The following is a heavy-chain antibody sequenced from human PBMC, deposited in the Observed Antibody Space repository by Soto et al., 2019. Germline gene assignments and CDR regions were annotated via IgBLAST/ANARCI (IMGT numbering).Heavy chain of an antibody. V-gene: IGHV3-23*01. J-gene: IGHJ4*02. Sequence: GGSLRLSCAASGLTSSTYAMSWVRQAPGKGLEWVSGISGSGGSTYYADSVKGRFTISRDNSKNMLYLQMNSLRAEDTAVYYCAKRLTTVTTVFDYWGQGTLVTVSS. CDR3: AKRLTTVTTVFDY. D-gene: IGHD4-17*01. CDR1: GLTSSTYA. CDR2: ISGSGGST.